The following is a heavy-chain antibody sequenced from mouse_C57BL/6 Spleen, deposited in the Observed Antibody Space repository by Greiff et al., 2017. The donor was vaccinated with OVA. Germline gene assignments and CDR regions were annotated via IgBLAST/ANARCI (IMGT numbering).Heavy chain of an antibody. D-gene: IGHD3-1*01. Sequence: VQLQQSGPELVKPGASVKISCKASGYTFTDYYINWVKQRPGQGLEWIGRIYPGSGNTKYNEKFKGKATLTVDTSSSTAYMQLSSLTSEDSAVYFCESSRVGGPFDDWGQGTTLTVSS. V-gene: IGHV1-84*01. CDR2: IYPGSGNT. CDR1: GYTFTDYY. J-gene: IGHJ2*01. CDR3: ESSRVGGPFDD.